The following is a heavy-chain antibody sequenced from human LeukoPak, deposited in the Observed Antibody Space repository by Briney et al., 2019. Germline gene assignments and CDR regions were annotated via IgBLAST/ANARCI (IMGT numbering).Heavy chain of an antibody. J-gene: IGHJ4*02. Sequence: GGSLRLSCAASGFTFSDYYMTWMRQAPGKGVEWVSYISGSSSHTNYVDSVKGRFTISRDNAKNSLYLQMSSLRAEDTAVYYCATGRIFGSFDYWGQGTLVTVSS. V-gene: IGHV3-11*05. CDR2: ISGSSSHT. D-gene: IGHD2-15*01. CDR3: ATGRIFGSFDY. CDR1: GFTFSDYY.